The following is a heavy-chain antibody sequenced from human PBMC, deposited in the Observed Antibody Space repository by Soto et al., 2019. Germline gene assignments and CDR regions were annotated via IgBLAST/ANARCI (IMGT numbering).Heavy chain of an antibody. CDR1: GGSISSSSYY. D-gene: IGHD3-22*01. CDR3: ARHGMHYYDSSGYYYSPYYFDY. J-gene: IGHJ4*02. V-gene: IGHV4-39*01. Sequence: SETLSLTCAVSGGSISSSSYYWGWIRQPPGKGLEWIGSIYYSGSTYYNLSLKSRVTISVDTSKNQFSLKLSSVTAADTAVYYCARHGMHYYDSSGYYYSPYYFDYWGQGTLVTVSS. CDR2: IYYSGST.